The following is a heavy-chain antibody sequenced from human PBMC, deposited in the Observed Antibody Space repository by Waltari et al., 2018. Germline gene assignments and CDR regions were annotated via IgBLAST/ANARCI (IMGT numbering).Heavy chain of an antibody. CDR3: AREGSGQGYFDL. CDR2: RKPNSGNT. Sequence: QVQLGQSGTELNKPGASVKVSCKASGYAFTSYDINWVRQATGQGREWMGWRKPNSGNTGYAQKFQGRVTMTRNTSISTAYMELSSLRSEDKAVYYCAREGSGQGYFDLWGRGTLVTVSS. V-gene: IGHV1-8*01. CDR1: GYAFTSYD. D-gene: IGHD6-19*01. J-gene: IGHJ2*01.